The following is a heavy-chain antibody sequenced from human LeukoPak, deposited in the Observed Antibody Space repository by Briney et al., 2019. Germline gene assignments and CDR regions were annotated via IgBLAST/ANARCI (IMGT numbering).Heavy chain of an antibody. CDR1: GYSFTSYW. V-gene: IGHV5-51*01. D-gene: IGHD6-13*01. J-gene: IGHJ3*02. Sequence: GESLKISCKGSGYSFTSYWIGWGRQMPGKGLEWRGIIYPGDSDTRYSPSFQGQVTISADKSISTAYLQWSSLKASDTAMYYCARHYSSSWYKPQDAFDIWGQGTMVTVSS. CDR2: IYPGDSDT. CDR3: ARHYSSSWYKPQDAFDI.